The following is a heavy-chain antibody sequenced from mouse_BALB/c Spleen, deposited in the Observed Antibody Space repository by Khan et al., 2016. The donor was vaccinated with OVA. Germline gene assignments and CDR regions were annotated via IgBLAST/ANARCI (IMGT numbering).Heavy chain of an antibody. CDR1: GYTFTKFG. CDR2: INTYTGEP. CDR3: ARPPYFADTMAY. D-gene: IGHD2-10*01. Sequence: QIQLVQSGPELKKPGETVKISCKASGYTFTKFGMNWVKQAPGKGLEWMGWINTYTGEPTYADDFKGRFAFSMETSASTAYLQINNLKDEDTATXCGARPPYFADTMAYWGQGTSVTVSS. J-gene: IGHJ4*01. V-gene: IGHV9-3-1*01.